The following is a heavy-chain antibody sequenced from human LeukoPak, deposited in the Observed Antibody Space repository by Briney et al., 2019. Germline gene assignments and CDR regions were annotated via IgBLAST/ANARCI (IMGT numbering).Heavy chain of an antibody. CDR1: GYTFTDYY. CDR3: ARAVDWGSAMDV. CDR2: INPDNGGT. Sequence: GASVKVSCKASGYTFTDYYMHWVRQAPGQGLEWMGWINPDNGGTNYAQKFQDRVAMTSDTSISTAYMELSRLRSDDTALYYCARAVDWGSAMDVWGKGTTVTVSS. V-gene: IGHV1-2*02. J-gene: IGHJ6*03. D-gene: IGHD3-9*01.